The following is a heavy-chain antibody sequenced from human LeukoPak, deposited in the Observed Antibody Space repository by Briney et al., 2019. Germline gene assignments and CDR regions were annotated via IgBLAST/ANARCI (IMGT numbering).Heavy chain of an antibody. CDR2: IRYDGSNK. CDR3: AKDHRYGGNSGNYFDY. J-gene: IGHJ4*02. V-gene: IGHV3-30*02. CDR1: GFTVSSNY. D-gene: IGHD4-23*01. Sequence: PGGSLRLSCAASGFTVSSNYMSWVRQAPGKGLEGVAFIRYDGSNKYYADSVKGRFTISRDNSKNTLYLQMNSLRAEDTAVYYCAKDHRYGGNSGNYFDYWGQGTLVTVSS.